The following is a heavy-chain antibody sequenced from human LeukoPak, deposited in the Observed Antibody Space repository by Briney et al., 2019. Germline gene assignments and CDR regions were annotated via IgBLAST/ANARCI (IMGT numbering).Heavy chain of an antibody. D-gene: IGHD1-1*01. Sequence: SETLFLTCTVSGGSISNYYWGWIRQPPGEGLEWIGSIYYSGSTYYNSSLQSRVTISVHMSNNQFALKLSSVTAADTAVYYCTRATGAGLIDYWAREPWSPSPQ. CDR3: TRATGAGLIDY. V-gene: IGHV4-39*06. CDR1: GGSISNYY. J-gene: IGHJ4*02. CDR2: IYYSGST.